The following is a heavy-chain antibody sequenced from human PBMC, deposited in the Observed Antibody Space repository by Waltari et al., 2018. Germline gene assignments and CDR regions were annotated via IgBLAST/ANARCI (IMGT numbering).Heavy chain of an antibody. V-gene: IGHV4-39*01. CDR2: IYYSGIT. CDR3: ARLFPLDP. CDR1: GGSISSSSYY. J-gene: IGHJ5*02. Sequence: QLQLQESGPGLVKPSETLSLTCTVSGGSISSSSYYWGWLRQPPGKGLEWIGSIYYSGITYYNPSLKSRVTISVDTSKNQFSLKLSSVTAADTAVYYCARLFPLDPWGQGTLVTVSS.